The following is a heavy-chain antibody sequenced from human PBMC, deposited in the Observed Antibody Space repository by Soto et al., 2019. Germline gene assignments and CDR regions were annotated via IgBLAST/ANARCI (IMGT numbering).Heavy chain of an antibody. V-gene: IGHV4-59*01. Sequence: SETLSLTCTVSGGSISSYYWSWIRQPPGKGLEWIGYIYYSGSTNYNPSLKSRVTISVDTSKNQFSLKLSSVTAADTAVYYCARHIAAAGTFYYYYYMDVWGKGTTVTVSS. CDR1: GGSISSYY. CDR2: IYYSGST. D-gene: IGHD6-13*01. CDR3: ARHIAAAGTFYYYYYMDV. J-gene: IGHJ6*03.